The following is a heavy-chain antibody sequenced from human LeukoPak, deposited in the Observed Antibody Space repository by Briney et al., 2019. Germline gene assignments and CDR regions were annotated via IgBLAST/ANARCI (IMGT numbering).Heavy chain of an antibody. J-gene: IGHJ6*03. Sequence: SETLSLTCAVYGGSFSGYYWSWIRQPPGKGLEWIGEINHSGNTNYNPSLKSRVTISVDTSKNQFSLKLSSVTAADTAVYYCARVLVAGTYYMDVWGKGTTVTVSS. CDR3: ARVLVAGTYYMDV. V-gene: IGHV4-34*01. CDR2: INHSGNT. CDR1: GGSFSGYY. D-gene: IGHD6-19*01.